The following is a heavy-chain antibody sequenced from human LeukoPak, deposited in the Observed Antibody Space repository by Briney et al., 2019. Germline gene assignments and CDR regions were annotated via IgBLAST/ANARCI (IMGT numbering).Heavy chain of an antibody. CDR3: AKDGIAVAGPYYFDY. CDR1: GFTFSSYA. D-gene: IGHD6-19*01. Sequence: GGSLRLSCAASGFTFSSYAMSWVRQAPGKGLEWVSAISGSGGSTYYADSVKGRFTISRAKNTLYLQMNSLRAEDTAVYYCAKDGIAVAGPYYFDYWGRGTLVTVSS. CDR2: ISGSGGST. V-gene: IGHV3-23*01. J-gene: IGHJ4*01.